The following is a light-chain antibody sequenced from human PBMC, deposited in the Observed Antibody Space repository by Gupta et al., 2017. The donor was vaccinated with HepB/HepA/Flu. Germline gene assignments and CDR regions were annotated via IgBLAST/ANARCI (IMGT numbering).Light chain of an antibody. V-gene: IGKV3-15*01. Sequence: EIVMTQSPATLSVSLGERATLSCRASQSVSGDLAWYQQKPGQAPRLLLYSASTRAAGIPARFSGSGSGTEFTLTISSLQSEDFAVYYCQQDDNWPLTFGGGTKVQIK. CDR1: QSVSGD. CDR2: SAS. J-gene: IGKJ4*01. CDR3: QQDDNWPLT.